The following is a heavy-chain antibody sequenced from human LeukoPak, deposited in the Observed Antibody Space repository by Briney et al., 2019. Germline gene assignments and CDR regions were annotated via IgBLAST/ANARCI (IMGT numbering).Heavy chain of an antibody. Sequence: SVKVSFKASGGTFSSYAISWVRQAPGQGVEWMGRIIPIFGIANYAQKFQGRVTITADKSTSTAYMELSSLRSEDTAVYYCARIPDTGYYYGMDVWGQGTTVTVSS. CDR2: IIPIFGIA. J-gene: IGHJ6*02. CDR1: GGTFSSYA. D-gene: IGHD5-18*01. V-gene: IGHV1-69*04. CDR3: ARIPDTGYYYGMDV.